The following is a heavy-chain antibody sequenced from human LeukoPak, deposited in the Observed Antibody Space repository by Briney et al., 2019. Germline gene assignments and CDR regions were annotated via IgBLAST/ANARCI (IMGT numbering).Heavy chain of an antibody. D-gene: IGHD2-15*01. CDR2: IKQDGSGK. J-gene: IGHJ4*02. Sequence: GGSLRLSRAASGFTFSSYWMTWVRQAPGKGLEWVANIKQDGSGKYYVNSVKGRFTISRDNAKNSLFLQMNSLRVEDTAVYYCAGGQGWLLDYWGQGTLVTVSS. CDR1: GFTFSSYW. CDR3: AGGQGWLLDY. V-gene: IGHV3-7*05.